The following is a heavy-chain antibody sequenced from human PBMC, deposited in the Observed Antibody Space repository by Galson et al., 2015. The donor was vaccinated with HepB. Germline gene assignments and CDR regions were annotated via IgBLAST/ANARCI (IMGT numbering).Heavy chain of an antibody. D-gene: IGHD2-21*02. CDR3: ARDLAVTATFDY. Sequence: SLRLSCAASGFTFSSYAMHWVRQALGKGLEWVAVISYDGSNKYYADSVKGRFTISRDNSKNTLYLQMNSLRAEDTAVYYCARDLAVTATFDYWGQGTLVTVSS. J-gene: IGHJ4*02. V-gene: IGHV3-30-3*01. CDR2: ISYDGSNK. CDR1: GFTFSSYA.